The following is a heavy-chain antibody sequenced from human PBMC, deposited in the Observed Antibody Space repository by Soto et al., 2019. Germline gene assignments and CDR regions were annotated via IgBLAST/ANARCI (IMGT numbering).Heavy chain of an antibody. V-gene: IGHV4-34*01. J-gene: IGHJ4*02. D-gene: IGHD3-3*01. Sequence: XGTLSLTCAVYCGSFSGYYWSWIRQPPGKGLEWIGEINHSVSTNYNPSLKSRVTISRDNAKNSLYLQMNSLRPEDTAVYYCETHSEWLLNYWGLRTLVTVSS. CDR1: CGSFSGYY. CDR2: INHSVST. CDR3: ETHSEWLLNY.